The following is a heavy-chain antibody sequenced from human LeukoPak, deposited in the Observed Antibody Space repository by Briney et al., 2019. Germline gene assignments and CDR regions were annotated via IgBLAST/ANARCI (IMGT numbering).Heavy chain of an antibody. CDR2: IIPIFGAA. D-gene: IGHD6-25*01. Sequence: SVKVSCKASGGTFSSYAISWVRQAPGQGLEWMGGIIPIFGAANYAQKFQGRVTITTDESTSTAYMELSSLRSEDTAVYYCARAAATALHFDYWGQGTLVTVSP. CDR3: ARAAATALHFDY. CDR1: GGTFSSYA. V-gene: IGHV1-69*05. J-gene: IGHJ4*02.